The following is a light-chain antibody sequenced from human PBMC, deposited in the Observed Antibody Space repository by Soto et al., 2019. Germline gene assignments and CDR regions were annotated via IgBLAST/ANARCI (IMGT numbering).Light chain of an antibody. V-gene: IGKV1-39*01. CDR1: QSISSY. CDR2: AAS. Sequence: DIQLTQSPSSLSASVGDRVTITCRASQSISSYLNWYQQKPGKAPKILIYAASSLQSGVPSRLSGSGSGTEFTLTISRLQPDDFAVYYCQQRSNWPITFGQGTRLEIK. J-gene: IGKJ5*01. CDR3: QQRSNWPIT.